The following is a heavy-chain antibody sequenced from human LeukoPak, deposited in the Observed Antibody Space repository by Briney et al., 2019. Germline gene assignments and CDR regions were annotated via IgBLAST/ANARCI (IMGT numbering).Heavy chain of an antibody. J-gene: IGHJ4*02. CDR3: ARSIVGVRKRNDY. Sequence: GSVKVSCKASGYRCTREDIMGGRRASKKKNKSMGWLNPNSVHTGYAQKVQGRVTMTRTTSISTAYMELTSLTSEDSAVYYCARSIVGVRKRNDYWGQGTLVTVSS. V-gene: IGHV1-8*01. CDR1: GYRCTRED. CDR2: LNPNSVHT. D-gene: IGHD1-26*01.